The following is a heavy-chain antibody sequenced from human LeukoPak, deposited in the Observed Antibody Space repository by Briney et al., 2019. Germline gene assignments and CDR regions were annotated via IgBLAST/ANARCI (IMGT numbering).Heavy chain of an antibody. D-gene: IGHD2-8*01. CDR3: ARDLNGYGNFDI. J-gene: IGHJ3*02. CDR2: IYYSGST. Sequence: PSETLSLTCTVSGGSISSGDYYWSWIRQPPWKGLECIGYIYYSGSTYYNPSLKGRVTISVDTSKNQFSLKLSSVTAADTAVYYCARDLNGYGNFDIWGQGTMVTVSS. CDR1: GGSISSGDYY. V-gene: IGHV4-30-4*08.